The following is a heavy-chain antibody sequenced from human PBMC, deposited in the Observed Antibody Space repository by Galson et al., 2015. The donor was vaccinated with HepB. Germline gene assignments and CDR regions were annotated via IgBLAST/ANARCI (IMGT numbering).Heavy chain of an antibody. D-gene: IGHD5-24*01. J-gene: IGHJ5*02. CDR2: IIPILGIA. CDR1: GGTFGSYT. V-gene: IGHV1-69*02. Sequence: SVKVSCKASGGTFGSYTISWVRQAPGQGLEWMGRIIPILGIANYAQKFQGRVTITADKSTSTAYMELSSLRSEDTAVYYCARGRDGYYGWFDPWGQGTLVTVSS. CDR3: ARGRDGYYGWFDP.